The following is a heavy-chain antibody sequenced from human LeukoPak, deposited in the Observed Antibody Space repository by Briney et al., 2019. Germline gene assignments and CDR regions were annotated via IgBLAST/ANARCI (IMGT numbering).Heavy chain of an antibody. V-gene: IGHV3-11*04. J-gene: IGHJ3*02. CDR2: ISNSDGTT. Sequence: PGGSLRLSCAASGFTFSDDCMTWIRQAPGKGLEWVSYISNSDGTTYYADFVRGRFTISRDNAKKSLYLQMNSLRVEDTAVYYCAREDRGTGSAFDIWGQGTMVTVSS. D-gene: IGHD1-14*01. CDR3: AREDRGTGSAFDI. CDR1: GFTFSDDC.